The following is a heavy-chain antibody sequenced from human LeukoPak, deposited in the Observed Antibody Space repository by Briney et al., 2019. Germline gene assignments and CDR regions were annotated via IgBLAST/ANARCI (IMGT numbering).Heavy chain of an antibody. Sequence: PSETLSLTCTVSGGSISSYYRSWIRQPPGKGLEWIGYIYYSGSTNYNPSLKSRVTISVDTSKNQFSLKLSSVTAADTAVYYCARVWSDYGGNHYHFDYWGQGTLVTVSS. D-gene: IGHD4-23*01. V-gene: IGHV4-59*01. CDR1: GGSISSYY. CDR2: IYYSGST. CDR3: ARVWSDYGGNHYHFDY. J-gene: IGHJ4*02.